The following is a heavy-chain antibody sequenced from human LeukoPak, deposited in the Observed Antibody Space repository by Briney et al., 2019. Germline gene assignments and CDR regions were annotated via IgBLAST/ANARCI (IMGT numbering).Heavy chain of an antibody. CDR2: INPNSGGT. J-gene: IGHJ4*02. V-gene: IGHV1-2*02. D-gene: IGHD2-2*01. Sequence: ASVTVSCKASGYTFTGYYMHWVRQAPGQGLEWMGWINPNSGGTNYAQKFQGRVTMTRDTSISTAYMELSRLRSDDTAVYYCARDVGEYCSSMNCYASDHWGQGTLVTVSS. CDR1: GYTFTGYY. CDR3: ARDVGEYCSSMNCYASDH.